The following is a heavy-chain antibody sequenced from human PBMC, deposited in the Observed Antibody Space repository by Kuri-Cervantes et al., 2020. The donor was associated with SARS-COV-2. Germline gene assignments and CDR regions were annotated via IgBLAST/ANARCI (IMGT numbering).Heavy chain of an antibody. CDR1: GFTFSSYA. Sequence: GESLKISCAASGFTFSSYAMHWVRQAPGKGLEWVAVISYDGSNKYYADSVKGRFPISRDNSKNTLYLQMNSLRAEDAAVYYCAKVFGGAVYDYWGQGTLVTVSS. V-gene: IGHV3-30-3*01. D-gene: IGHD3-16*01. J-gene: IGHJ4*02. CDR3: AKVFGGAVYDY. CDR2: ISYDGSNK.